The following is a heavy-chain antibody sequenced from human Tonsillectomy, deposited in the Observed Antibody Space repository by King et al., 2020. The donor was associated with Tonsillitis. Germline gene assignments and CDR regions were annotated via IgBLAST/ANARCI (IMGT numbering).Heavy chain of an antibody. V-gene: IGHV4-34*01. J-gene: IGHJ6*03. CDR3: AGPGHCSDGNCYFPYYYYYMDV. CDR2: INHSGST. CDR1: GGSFSGYN. D-gene: IGHD2-15*01. Sequence: VQLQQWGAGLLKPSETLSLTCGVHGGSFSGYNWTWIRQPPGKGLEWIGEINHSGSTNYNPSLKSRVTISVDTSKNQFSLKLSSVTAADTAVYYCAGPGHCSDGNCYFPYYYYYMDVWGKGTTVTVSS.